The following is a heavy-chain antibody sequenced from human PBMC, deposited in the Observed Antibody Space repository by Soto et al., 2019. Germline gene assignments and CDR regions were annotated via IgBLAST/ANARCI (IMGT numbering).Heavy chain of an antibody. Sequence: GGSLRLSCAASRFSNSWMHWVRQVPGKGLLWVSRINPDGGGTNYADFVKGRFTISRDYATDTVYLQMNSLRAEDTAVYYCVRGPGAYVYFGFDIWGQGXMVTV. D-gene: IGHD3-9*01. J-gene: IGHJ3*02. CDR3: VRGPGAYVYFGFDI. CDR1: RFSNSW. V-gene: IGHV3-74*01. CDR2: INPDGGGT.